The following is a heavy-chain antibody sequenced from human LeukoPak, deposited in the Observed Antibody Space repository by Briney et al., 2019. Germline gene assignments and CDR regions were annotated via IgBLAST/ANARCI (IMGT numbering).Heavy chain of an antibody. D-gene: IGHD3-22*01. V-gene: IGHV3-11*04. CDR2: ISSSGSTI. CDR1: GFTFSDYY. J-gene: IGHJ4*02. CDR3: AKDADYYDSSGYCDY. Sequence: GGSLRLSCAASGFTFSDYYMSWIRQAPGKGLEWVSYISSSGSTIYCADSVKGRFTISRDNAKNSLYLQMNSLRAEDTAVYYCAKDADYYDSSGYCDYWGQGTLVTVSS.